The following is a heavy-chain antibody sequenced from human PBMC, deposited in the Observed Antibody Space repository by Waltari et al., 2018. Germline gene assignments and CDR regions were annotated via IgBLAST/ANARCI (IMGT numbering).Heavy chain of an antibody. CDR1: GFTFSSYS. D-gene: IGHD3-10*01. CDR2: SSRSSSYI. Sequence: EVQLVESGGGLVKPGGSLRLSCAASGFTFSSYSMNWVRQAPGKGLEELSSSSRSSSYINYADSVEGRFTISRDNAKNSLYLQMNSLRAEDTAVYYCAREFYGSGSFNWFDPWGQGTLVTVSS. J-gene: IGHJ5*02. CDR3: AREFYGSGSFNWFDP. V-gene: IGHV3-21*01.